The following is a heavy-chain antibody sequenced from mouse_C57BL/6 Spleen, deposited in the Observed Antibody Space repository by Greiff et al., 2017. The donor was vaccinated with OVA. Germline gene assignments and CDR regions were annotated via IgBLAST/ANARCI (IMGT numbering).Heavy chain of an antibody. CDR1: GYAFSSYW. CDR3: ASHYGNYSDYFDY. D-gene: IGHD2-1*01. J-gene: IGHJ2*01. Sequence: VQLQESGAELVKPGASVKISCKASGYAFSSYWMNWVKPRPGQGLEWSGQLYPGDGDPNYNGKFKGKATLTADNTSSTAYMQLSSLHSEDSAVYFCASHYGNYSDYFDYWGQGTTLTVSS. V-gene: IGHV1-80*01. CDR2: LYPGDGDP.